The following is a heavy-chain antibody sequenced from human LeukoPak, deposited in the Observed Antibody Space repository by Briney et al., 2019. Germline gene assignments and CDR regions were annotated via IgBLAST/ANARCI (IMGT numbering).Heavy chain of an antibody. Sequence: ASVKVSCKASGYTFTSYYMHWVRQAPGLGLEWMGIINPSGGSTNYAQKFQGRVTMTRDTSTSTVYMDLSSLRSEDTAVYYCARGHVSRRYYDSSDYLDWFDPWGQGTLVTVSS. D-gene: IGHD3-22*01. CDR2: INPSGGST. CDR3: ARGHVSRRYYDSSDYLDWFDP. V-gene: IGHV1-46*01. J-gene: IGHJ5*02. CDR1: GYTFTSYY.